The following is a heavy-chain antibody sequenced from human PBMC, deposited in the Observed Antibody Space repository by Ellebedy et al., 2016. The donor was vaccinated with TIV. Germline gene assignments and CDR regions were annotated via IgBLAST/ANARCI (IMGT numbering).Heavy chain of an antibody. J-gene: IGHJ4*02. V-gene: IGHV3-23*01. Sequence: PGGSLRLSCAVSGFTFSTYAMIWVRQAPGKGLQWVSTITGTGAISFYADYVKGRFTISRDNSKNTLYLQMNSLRAEDTALYYCARGSQVGYINTWHGDYWGQGTLVTVSS. D-gene: IGHD5-12*01. CDR1: GFTFSTYA. CDR3: ARGSQVGYINTWHGDY. CDR2: ITGTGAIS.